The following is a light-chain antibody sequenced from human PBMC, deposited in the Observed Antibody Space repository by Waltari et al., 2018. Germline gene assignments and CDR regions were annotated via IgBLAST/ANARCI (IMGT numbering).Light chain of an antibody. J-gene: IGKJ1*01. CDR1: QSISSW. CDR2: KAS. V-gene: IGKV1-5*03. Sequence: DIQMTQSPSTLSTSVGDRVTITCRASQSISSWLAWYQQKPGKAPKLLIYKASSLKSGVPSMFSGSGSGTEFTLTISSLQPDDFATYYCQQYNSYPSFGQGTKVEIK. CDR3: QQYNSYPS.